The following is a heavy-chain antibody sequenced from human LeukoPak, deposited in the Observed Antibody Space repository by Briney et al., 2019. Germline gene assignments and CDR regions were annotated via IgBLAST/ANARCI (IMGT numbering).Heavy chain of an antibody. Sequence: ASVKVSCKASGYTSTSYDINWVRQATGQGLEWMGWMNPNSGNTGYAQKFQGRVTITRNTSISTAYMELSSLRSEDTAVYYCARNFEAAPGLDYWGQGTTVTVSS. J-gene: IGHJ4*03. CDR3: ARNFEAAPGLDY. CDR1: GYTSTSYD. D-gene: IGHD2-15*01. V-gene: IGHV1-8*03. CDR2: MNPNSGNT.